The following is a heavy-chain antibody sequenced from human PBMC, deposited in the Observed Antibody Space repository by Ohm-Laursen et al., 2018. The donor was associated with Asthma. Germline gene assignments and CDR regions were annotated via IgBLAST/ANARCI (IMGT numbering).Heavy chain of an antibody. D-gene: IGHD3-10*01. V-gene: IGHV3-74*01. CDR2: LFPDGRST. CDR1: GFTFSSYG. Sequence: SLRLSCTASGFTFSSYGMHWVRQRPGEGLVWISHLFPDGRSTNYADSVRGRFTFSRDDAQNTVYLQMHSLRVDDTAVYFCARGNVEGLLWGQGTLVTVSS. CDR3: ARGNVEGLL. J-gene: IGHJ4*02.